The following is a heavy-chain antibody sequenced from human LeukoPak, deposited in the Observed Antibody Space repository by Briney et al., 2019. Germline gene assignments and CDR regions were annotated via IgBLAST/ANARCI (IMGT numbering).Heavy chain of an antibody. Sequence: GGSLRLSCAASGFTFSLYGMHWVRQAPGKGLEWVALISNDGSKTYYADSVKGRFTIFRDNSKNTVYLQVSSLRADDTAVYYCAKDSRGANFFGDFDYWGQGTLVTVSS. D-gene: IGHD3-10*01. CDR1: GFTFSLYG. J-gene: IGHJ4*02. CDR2: ISNDGSKT. V-gene: IGHV3-33*06. CDR3: AKDSRGANFFGDFDY.